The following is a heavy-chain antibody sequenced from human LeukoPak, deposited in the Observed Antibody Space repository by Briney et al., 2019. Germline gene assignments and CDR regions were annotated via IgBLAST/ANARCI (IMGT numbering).Heavy chain of an antibody. J-gene: IGHJ5*02. CDR3: ARGRLVRGVMGGNWFDP. D-gene: IGHD3-10*01. V-gene: IGHV3-13*04. Sequence: GGSLRLSCEASGFTFSNYDMHWVRQATGKGLEWVSGFGVSGATYYSDSVKGRFTISRDDSKNSLYLQMNNLRAGDTALYYCARGRLVRGVMGGNWFDPWGQGTLVTVSS. CDR1: GFTFSNYD. CDR2: FGVSGAT.